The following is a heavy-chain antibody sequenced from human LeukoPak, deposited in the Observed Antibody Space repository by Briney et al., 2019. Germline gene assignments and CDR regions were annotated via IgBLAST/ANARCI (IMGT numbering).Heavy chain of an antibody. J-gene: IGHJ6*02. CDR3: ARDLEYSSSYYGMDV. CDR1: GFTFSSYS. V-gene: IGHV3-48*02. D-gene: IGHD6-6*01. CDR2: ISSSSSTI. Sequence: GGSLRLSCAASGFTFSSYSMNWVRQAPGKGLEWVSYISSSSSTIYYADSVKGRFTISRDNAKNSLYLQMNSLRDEDTAVYYCARDLEYSSSYYGMDVWGQGTTVTVSS.